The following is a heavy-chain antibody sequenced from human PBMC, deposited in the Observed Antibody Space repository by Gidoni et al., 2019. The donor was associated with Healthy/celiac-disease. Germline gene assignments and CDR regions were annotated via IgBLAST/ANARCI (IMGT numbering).Heavy chain of an antibody. CDR2: INHSGRT. Sequence: QVPLQQWGAGLLKPSETLSLTCAVYGGSFSGYYWSWIRKPPGQGPEWIGEINHSGRTNYNPSLKSGVTISVDTSKNQFSLKLSSVTDADTAVYYCARAPGGGVRGVIGYYFDYWGQGTMVTVSS. J-gene: IGHJ4*02. V-gene: IGHV4-34*01. D-gene: IGHD3-10*01. CDR1: GGSFSGYY. CDR3: ARAPGGGVRGVIGYYFDY.